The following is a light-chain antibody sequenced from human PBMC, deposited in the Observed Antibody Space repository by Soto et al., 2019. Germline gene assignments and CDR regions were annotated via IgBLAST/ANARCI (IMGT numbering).Light chain of an antibody. V-gene: IGKV1-27*01. Sequence: DIQMTQSPSSLPASVGDRVTITCRATQDIGNFLAWYQQKPGKVPKLLVYPASTLQSGVPSRFSGSGSGTEFSLTISSLQPEDVAIYFCQHCKSVPWTFGQGTKVEIK. J-gene: IGKJ1*01. CDR2: PAS. CDR3: QHCKSVPWT. CDR1: QDIGNF.